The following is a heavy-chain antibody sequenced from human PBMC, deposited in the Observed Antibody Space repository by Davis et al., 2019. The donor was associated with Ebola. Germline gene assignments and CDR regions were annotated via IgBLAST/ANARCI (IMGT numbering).Heavy chain of an antibody. CDR1: GGTFSSYA. D-gene: IGHD3-10*01. Sequence: SVKVSCKASGGTFSSYAISWVRQAPGQGLEWMGGIIPILGIANYAQKFQGRVTITRNTSISTAYMELSSLRSEDTAVYYCAPSKGDGLGWGQGTLVTVSS. CDR3: APSKGDGLG. CDR2: IIPILGIA. V-gene: IGHV1-69*10. J-gene: IGHJ4*02.